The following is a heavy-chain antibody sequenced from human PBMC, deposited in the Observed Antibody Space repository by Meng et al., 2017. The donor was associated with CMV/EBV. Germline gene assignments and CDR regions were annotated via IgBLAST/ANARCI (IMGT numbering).Heavy chain of an antibody. Sequence: GESLKISCAASGFTVSSNYMSWVRQAPGKGLEWVSLIYRGGTTPDYADSVKGRFTISRDNSKNTLYLQMNSLRAEDTAIYYCAKFIGESNFWSGYKYYGMDVWGQGTTVTVSS. V-gene: IGHV3-23*03. J-gene: IGHJ6*02. CDR2: IYRGGTTP. D-gene: IGHD3-3*01. CDR1: GFTVSSNY. CDR3: AKFIGESNFWSGYKYYGMDV.